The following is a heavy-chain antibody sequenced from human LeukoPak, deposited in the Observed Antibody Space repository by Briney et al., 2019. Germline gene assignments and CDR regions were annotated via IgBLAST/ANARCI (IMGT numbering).Heavy chain of an antibody. J-gene: IGHJ6*03. V-gene: IGHV4-59*01. CDR3: ARVAPELEARYYYYMDV. Sequence: SETLSLTCTVSGGSISNYYWSWIRQPPGKGLEWIGHIYYSGSTNYNPSLKSRVSISVDTSKNQSSLRLSSVTAADTAVYYCARVAPELEARYYYYMDVWGKGTTVPVSS. CDR1: GGSISNYY. D-gene: IGHD3-16*02. CDR2: IYYSGST.